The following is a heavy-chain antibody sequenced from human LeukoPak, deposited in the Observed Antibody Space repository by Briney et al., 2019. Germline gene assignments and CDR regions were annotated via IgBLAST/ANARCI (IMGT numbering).Heavy chain of an antibody. J-gene: IGHJ4*02. Sequence: SVKVSCKASRGTFSSYAISWVRQAPGQGLEWMGRIIPILGIANYAQKFQGRVTITADKSTSTAYMELSSLRSEDTAVYYCASQMTTVTTHFDYWGQGTLVTVSS. CDR3: ASQMTTVTTHFDY. V-gene: IGHV1-69*04. D-gene: IGHD4-4*01. CDR2: IIPILGIA. CDR1: RGTFSSYA.